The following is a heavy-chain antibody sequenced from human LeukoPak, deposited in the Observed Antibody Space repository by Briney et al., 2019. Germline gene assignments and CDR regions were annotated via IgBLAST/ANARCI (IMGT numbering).Heavy chain of an antibody. CDR3: AKAGQWLVQGVDYFDY. CDR2: ISGSGGST. D-gene: IGHD6-19*01. V-gene: IGHV3-23*01. J-gene: IGHJ4*02. Sequence: GGSLRLSCAASGFTFDDYGMSWVRQAPGKGLEWVSAISGSGGSTYYADSVKGRFTISRDNSKNTLYLQMNSLRAEDTAVYYCAKAGQWLVQGVDYFDYWGQGTLVTVSS. CDR1: GFTFDDYG.